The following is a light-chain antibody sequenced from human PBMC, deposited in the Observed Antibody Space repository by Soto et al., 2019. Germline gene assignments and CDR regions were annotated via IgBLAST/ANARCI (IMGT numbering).Light chain of an antibody. V-gene: IGKV1-5*01. CDR1: QSISNW. CDR2: DAS. CDR3: QQYNSYSPKT. Sequence: DIQMTQSPSTLSASVGDRVTITCRASQSISNWLAWYQQKPGKAPQLLIYDASSLESGVPSRFSGSGSGTDFTLTISSLQPDDFATYYCQQYNSYSPKTFGQGTKVEIK. J-gene: IGKJ1*01.